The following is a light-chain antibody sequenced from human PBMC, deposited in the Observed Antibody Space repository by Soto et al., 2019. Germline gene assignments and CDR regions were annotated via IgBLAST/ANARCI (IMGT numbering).Light chain of an antibody. CDR1: QRVGSHY. V-gene: IGKV3-20*01. Sequence: EIVLTQSPGTLSLSPGERATLSCRASQRVGSHYLAWYQQKPGQAPRLLIHGAVSRATGIPDRFSGSGSETDFTLTIGRLEPEDFAVYYCQQYGSSPWTFGQGTKVEVK. CDR2: GAV. J-gene: IGKJ1*01. CDR3: QQYGSSPWT.